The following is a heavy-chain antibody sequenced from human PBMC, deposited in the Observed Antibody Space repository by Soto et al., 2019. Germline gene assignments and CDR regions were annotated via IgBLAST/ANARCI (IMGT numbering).Heavy chain of an antibody. CDR1: GGSISSSSYY. D-gene: IGHD4-17*01. V-gene: IGHV4-39*01. Sequence: SETLSLTCTVSGGSISSSSYYWGWIRQPPGKGLEWIGSIYYSGSTYYNPSLKSRVTISVDTSKNQFSLKLSSVTAADTAVYYCASKSALYGDYGRPDYCGQGSLVTASS. J-gene: IGHJ4*02. CDR3: ASKSALYGDYGRPDY. CDR2: IYYSGST.